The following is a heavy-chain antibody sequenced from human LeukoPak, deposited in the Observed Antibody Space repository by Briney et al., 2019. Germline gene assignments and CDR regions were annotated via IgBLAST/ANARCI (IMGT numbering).Heavy chain of an antibody. J-gene: IGHJ4*02. V-gene: IGHV4-39*07. CDR2: FYYGGST. Sequence: SETLSLTCTVSGGSISGSSYYWGWIRQPPGKGLEWIGSFYYGGSTYYNSSLKSRVTISVDTSKNQFSLKLSSVTAADTAVYYCARGIAAAGTFGYWGQGTLVTVSS. D-gene: IGHD6-13*01. CDR3: ARGIAAAGTFGY. CDR1: GGSISGSSYY.